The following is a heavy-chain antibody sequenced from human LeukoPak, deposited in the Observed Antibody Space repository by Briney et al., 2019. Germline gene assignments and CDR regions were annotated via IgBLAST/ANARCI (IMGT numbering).Heavy chain of an antibody. CDR2: INPSGGST. CDR3: ARDYYGSGSYRRSAFDP. D-gene: IGHD3-10*01. V-gene: IGHV1-46*01. J-gene: IGHJ5*02. Sequence: ASVKVSCKASGYTFTSYYMHWVRQAPGQGLERMGIINPSGGSTSYAQKFQGRVTMTRDTSTSTVYMELSSLRSEDTAVYYCARDYYGSGSYRRSAFDPWGQGTLVIVSS. CDR1: GYTFTSYY.